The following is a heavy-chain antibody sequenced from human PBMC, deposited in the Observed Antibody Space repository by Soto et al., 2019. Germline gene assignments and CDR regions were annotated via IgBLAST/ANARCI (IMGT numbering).Heavy chain of an antibody. CDR3: AREDPITIFGVVIIRGYFDY. J-gene: IGHJ4*02. CDR1: GYTFTSYY. V-gene: IGHV1-46*01. D-gene: IGHD3-3*01. CDR2: INPSGGST. Sequence: ASLKVSCKASGYTFTSYYMHWVRHAPGQGLEWVGIINPSGGSTSYAQKFQGRVTMTRDTSTSTVYMELSSLRSEDTAVYYCAREDPITIFGVVIIRGYFDYWGQGTLVTVSS.